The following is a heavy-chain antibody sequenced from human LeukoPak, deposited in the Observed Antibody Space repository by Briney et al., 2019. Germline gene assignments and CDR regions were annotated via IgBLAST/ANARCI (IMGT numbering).Heavy chain of an antibody. Sequence: GGSLRLSCAASGFTFSSYGMHWVRQAPGKGLEWVAVIWYDGSNKYYADSVKGRFTISRDNSKNTLYLQMNSLRAEDTAVYYCARVRGKYYYDSSAKYYYYGMDVWGQGTLVTVSS. CDR3: ARVRGKYYYDSSAKYYYYGMDV. J-gene: IGHJ6*02. D-gene: IGHD3-22*01. CDR1: GFTFSSYG. V-gene: IGHV3-33*01. CDR2: IWYDGSNK.